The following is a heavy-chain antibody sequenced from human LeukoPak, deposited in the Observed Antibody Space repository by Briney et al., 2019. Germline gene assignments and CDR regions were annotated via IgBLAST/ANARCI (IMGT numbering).Heavy chain of an antibody. CDR2: IYSGGST. V-gene: IGHV3-53*01. Sequence: GGSLRLSCAASGFTASSNHMSWVRQAPGKGLEWVSVIYSGGSTYYADSVKGRFTISRDNSKNTLYLQMNSLRAEDTAVYYCARVGITIFGVEEYWGQGTLVTVSS. J-gene: IGHJ4*02. CDR3: ARVGITIFGVEEY. CDR1: GFTASSNH. D-gene: IGHD3-3*01.